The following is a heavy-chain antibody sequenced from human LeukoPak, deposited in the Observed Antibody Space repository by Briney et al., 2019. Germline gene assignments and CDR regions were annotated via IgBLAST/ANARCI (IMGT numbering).Heavy chain of an antibody. J-gene: IGHJ4*02. V-gene: IGHV4-34*01. CDR3: ARSPRRYYFDY. CDR1: GGSFSGYY. CDR2: INHSGST. Sequence: SETLSLTCAVYGGSFSGYYWSWIRQPPGKGLEWIGEINHSGSTNYNPSLKSRVTISVDTSKDQFSLKLSSVTAADTAVYYCARSPRRYYFDYRGQGTLVTVSS.